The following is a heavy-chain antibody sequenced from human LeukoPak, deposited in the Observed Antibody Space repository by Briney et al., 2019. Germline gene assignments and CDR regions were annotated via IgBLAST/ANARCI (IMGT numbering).Heavy chain of an antibody. J-gene: IGHJ4*02. V-gene: IGHV4-4*02. CDR1: GGSISSSNW. D-gene: IGHD1-26*01. CDR3: ARIMRLGAIVY. CDR2: IYHSGST. Sequence: SETLSLTCAVSGGSISSSNWWSWVRQPPGKGLEWIGEIYHSGSTNYNPSLKSRVTISVDTSKNQFSLKLSSVTAADTAVYYCARIMRLGAIVYWGQGTLVTVSS.